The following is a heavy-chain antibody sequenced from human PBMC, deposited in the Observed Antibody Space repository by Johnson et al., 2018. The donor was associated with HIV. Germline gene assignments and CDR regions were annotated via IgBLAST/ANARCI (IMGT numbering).Heavy chain of an antibody. CDR2: IRYDGSNK. D-gene: IGHD6-13*01. Sequence: QVQLVESGGGVVQPGRSLRLSCAASGFTFSSYAMHWVRQAPGKGLEWVAFIRYDGSNKYYADSVKGRFTISRDNSKNTLYLQMNSLRAEDTAVYYCAKCIWGSSLIDVFDIWGQGTLVTVSS. CDR3: AKCIWGSSLIDVFDI. CDR1: GFTFSSYA. V-gene: IGHV3-30*02. J-gene: IGHJ3*02.